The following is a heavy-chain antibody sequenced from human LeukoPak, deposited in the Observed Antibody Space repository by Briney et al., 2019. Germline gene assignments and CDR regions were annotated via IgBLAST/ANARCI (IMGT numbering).Heavy chain of an antibody. CDR3: ARYRDYAGVGYFDF. V-gene: IGHV4-4*07. CDR1: GFSISSYY. CDR2: IYAGRSA. D-gene: IGHD4-23*01. Sequence: SESLSLTCTVSGFSISSYYRSWVRQPAGKGLEYIGLIYAGRSANYNPSLKNGVTMSLDMSQNQFSLKLTSVTAADTAVDYCARYRDYAGVGYFDFWGQGTLVTVSS. J-gene: IGHJ4*02.